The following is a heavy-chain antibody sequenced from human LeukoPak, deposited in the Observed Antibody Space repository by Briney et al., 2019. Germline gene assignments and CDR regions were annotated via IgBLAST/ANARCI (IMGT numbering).Heavy chain of an antibody. CDR1: GGTFSSYA. CDR2: IIPIFGTA. Sequence: SVKVSCKASGGTFSSYAISWVRQAPGQGLEWMGGIIPIFGTANYAQKFQGRVTITADKSTSTAYMELRSLRSDDTAVYYCASSLGYCSSTSCYSTYWGQGTLVTVSS. J-gene: IGHJ4*02. CDR3: ASSLGYCSSTSCYSTY. D-gene: IGHD2-2*01. V-gene: IGHV1-69*06.